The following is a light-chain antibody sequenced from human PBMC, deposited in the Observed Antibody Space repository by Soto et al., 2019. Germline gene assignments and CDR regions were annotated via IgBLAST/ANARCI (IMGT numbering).Light chain of an antibody. CDR1: QSVLYSAKNKNF. CDR2: WAS. J-gene: IGKJ5*01. V-gene: IGKV4-1*01. CDR3: QQHYITPIT. Sequence: DIVMTQSPDSLAVSLGERATIHCKSSQSVLYSAKNKNFLTWYQQKPGQPAKLLIYWASTRESGVPDRFTGRGSGTDFPLTINSLQAEDVAVYYCQQHYITPITFGQGTRLEIK.